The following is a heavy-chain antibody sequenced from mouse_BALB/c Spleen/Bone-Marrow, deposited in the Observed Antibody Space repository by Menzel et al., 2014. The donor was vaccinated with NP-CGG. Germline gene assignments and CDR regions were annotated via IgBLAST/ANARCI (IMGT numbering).Heavy chain of an antibody. CDR1: GYTFTSYW. CDR2: IYPSDSYT. Sequence: QVQLQQSGAELVRPGASVKVSCKASGYTFTSYWINWVKQRPGQGLEWIGNIYPSDSYTNYNQNFKDKATLTVDKSSSAACRQLMSPTSQDSAVYYCPRQYGNYYAMDYWGQGTSVTVSS. V-gene: IGHV1-69*02. J-gene: IGHJ4*01. CDR3: PRQYGNYYAMDY. D-gene: IGHD2-10*02.